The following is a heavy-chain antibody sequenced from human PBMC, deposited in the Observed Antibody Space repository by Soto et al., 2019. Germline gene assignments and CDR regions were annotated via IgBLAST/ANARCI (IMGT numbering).Heavy chain of an antibody. J-gene: IGHJ6*02. V-gene: IGHV5-10-1*01. CDR2: FDPSDSYT. CDR1: GYSFTSYW. D-gene: IGHD3-3*01. CDR3: ARQQGYDFWSGYAVSGDYYGMDV. Sequence: GESLKISCKGSGYSFTSYWISWVRQMPGKGLEWMGRFDPSDSYTNYSPSFQGHVTISADKSISTAYLQWSSLKASDTAMYYCARQQGYDFWSGYAVSGDYYGMDVWGQGTTVTVSS.